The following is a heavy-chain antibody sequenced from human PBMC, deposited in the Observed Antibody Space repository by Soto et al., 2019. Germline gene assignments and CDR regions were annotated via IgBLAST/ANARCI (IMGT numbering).Heavy chain of an antibody. V-gene: IGHV1-8*01. CDR3: ARVLSHFRDCYNYSRYRENIAY. D-gene: IGHD2-21*01. CDR2: MNPNSGNT. J-gene: IGHJ4*02. Sequence: GASVKVSCKASGYTFTSYDINWVRQATGQGLEWMGWMNPNSGNTGYAQKFQGRVTMTRNTSISTAYMELSSLRSEDTAVYYCARVLSHFRDCYNYSRYRENIAYWGQGTLVTVSS. CDR1: GYTFTSYD.